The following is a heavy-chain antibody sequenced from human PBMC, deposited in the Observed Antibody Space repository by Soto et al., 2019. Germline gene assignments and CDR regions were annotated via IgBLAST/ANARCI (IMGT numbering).Heavy chain of an antibody. D-gene: IGHD3-10*01. CDR2: VNPIVSMS. Sequence: QVQLVQSGAEVKRPGSSVKVSCKASGDTFNFYSINWVRQAPGLGLEWMGRVNPIVSMSNYAQKLQGRVTMTADKSTSTAYMXXSSLRSEDTAIYYCASSYGSGYRAFDYWGQGALVTVSS. V-gene: IGHV1-69*02. CDR3: ASSYGSGYRAFDY. CDR1: GDTFNFYS. J-gene: IGHJ4*02.